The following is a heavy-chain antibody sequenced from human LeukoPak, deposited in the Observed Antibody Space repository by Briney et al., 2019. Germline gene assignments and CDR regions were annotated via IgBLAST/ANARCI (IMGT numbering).Heavy chain of an antibody. D-gene: IGHD3-22*01. V-gene: IGHV3-23*01. Sequence: GGSLRLSCAASGFTFSSYAMSWVRQAPGKGLEWVSAISGSGGSTYYADSVKGRFTISRGNSKNTLYLQMNSLRAEDTAVYYCARDSGYYDSSGYSNFDYWGQGTLVTVSS. CDR2: ISGSGGST. J-gene: IGHJ4*02. CDR3: ARDSGYYDSSGYSNFDY. CDR1: GFTFSSYA.